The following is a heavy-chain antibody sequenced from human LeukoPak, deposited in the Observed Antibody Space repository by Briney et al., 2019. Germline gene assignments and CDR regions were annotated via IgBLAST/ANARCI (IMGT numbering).Heavy chain of an antibody. CDR3: ATDRVGGINAFDI. D-gene: IGHD3-10*01. Sequence: APVKVSCKVSGYTLTELSMHWVRQAPGKGLEWMGSFDLEDGETIYAQKFHGRVTMTEDTSTDTAYMELRGLRSEDTAVYYCATDRVGGINAFDIWGQGTMFTVSS. J-gene: IGHJ3*02. CDR2: FDLEDGET. CDR1: GYTLTELS. V-gene: IGHV1-24*01.